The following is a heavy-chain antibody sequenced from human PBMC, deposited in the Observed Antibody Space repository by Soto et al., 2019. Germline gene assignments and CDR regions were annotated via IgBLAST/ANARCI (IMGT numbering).Heavy chain of an antibody. Sequence: LKISCKGSGYSFTNYWIGWVRQMPGKGLEWMGMIYPDDSDTKYSPSFQGQVTFSADKSINTAYLQWSSLKASDTAMYYCVARGTDYYYYGMDVWGQGTTVTVSS. J-gene: IGHJ6*02. V-gene: IGHV5-51*01. CDR2: IYPDDSDT. D-gene: IGHD1-1*01. CDR1: GYSFTNYW. CDR3: VARGTDYYYYGMDV.